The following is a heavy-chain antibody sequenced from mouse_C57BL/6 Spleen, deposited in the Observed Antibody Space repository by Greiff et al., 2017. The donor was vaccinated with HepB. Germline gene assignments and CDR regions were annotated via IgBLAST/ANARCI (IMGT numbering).Heavy chain of an antibody. J-gene: IGHJ2*01. CDR2: IYPGDGDT. Sequence: QVQLKESRPELVKPGASVKISCKASGYAFSSSWMNWVKQRPGKGLEWIGRIYPGDGDTNYNGKFKGKATLTADKSSSTAYMQLSSLTSEDSAVYFCARGGNTNLYFDYWGQGTTLTVSS. V-gene: IGHV1-82*01. D-gene: IGHD5-2*01. CDR3: ARGGNTNLYFDY. CDR1: GYAFSSSW.